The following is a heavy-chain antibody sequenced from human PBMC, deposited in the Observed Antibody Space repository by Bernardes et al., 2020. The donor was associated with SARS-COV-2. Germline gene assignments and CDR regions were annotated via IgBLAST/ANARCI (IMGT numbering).Heavy chain of an antibody. J-gene: IGHJ1*01. D-gene: IGHD2-21*01. CDR2: ISGSGGST. V-gene: IGHV3-23*01. CDR3: AKDVYCGGDCYSPEYFQH. CDR1: GFTFSSYA. Sequence: GSLRLSCAASGFTFSSYAMSWVRQAPGKGLEWVSAISGSGGSTYYADSVKGRFTISRDNSKNTLYLQMNSLRAEDTAVYYCAKDVYCGGDCYSPEYFQHWGQGTLVTVSS.